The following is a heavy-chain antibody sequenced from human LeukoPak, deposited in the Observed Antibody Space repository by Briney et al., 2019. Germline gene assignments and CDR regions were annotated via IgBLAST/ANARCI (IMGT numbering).Heavy chain of an antibody. CDR1: GYTFTGYY. CDR2: INPNSGGT. D-gene: IGHD1-20*01. CDR3: AGGSYWNNWNVYYFDY. J-gene: IGHJ4*02. V-gene: IGHV1-2*02. Sequence: GASVKVSCKASGYTFTGYYMHWVRQAPGQGLEWMGWINPNSGGTNYAQKFQGRVTMTRDTSITTAYMELSTLRSDDTAVYYRAGGSYWNNWNVYYFDYWGQGTLVTVSS.